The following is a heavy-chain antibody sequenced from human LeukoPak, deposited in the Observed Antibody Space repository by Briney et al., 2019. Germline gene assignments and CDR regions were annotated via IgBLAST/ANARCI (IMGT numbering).Heavy chain of an antibody. CDR1: GGSISGYN. Sequence: SETLSLTCSVSGGSISGYNWSWIRQPAGKGLEWIGRIYTSGSTNYNPSLKSRVTMSVDTSKNQFSLKLSYVTAADTAVYYCARVDVFGVVSSDYYYYYMDVWGKGTTVTVSS. CDR3: ARVDVFGVVSSDYYYYYMDV. D-gene: IGHD3-3*01. CDR2: IYTSGST. J-gene: IGHJ6*03. V-gene: IGHV4-4*07.